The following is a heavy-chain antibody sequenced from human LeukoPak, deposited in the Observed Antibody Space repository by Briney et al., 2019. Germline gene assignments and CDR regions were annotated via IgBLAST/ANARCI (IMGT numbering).Heavy chain of an antibody. V-gene: IGHV3-23*01. CDR2: ISGSGGST. Sequence: GGSLRLSCAASGFTFSSYAASWVRQAPGKGLEWVSAISGSGGSTYYADSVKGRFTISRDNSKNTLYLQMNSLRAEDTAVYYCAKDRGFYSGYGNWGQGTLVTVSS. D-gene: IGHD5-12*01. J-gene: IGHJ4*02. CDR3: AKDRGFYSGYGN. CDR1: GFTFSSYA.